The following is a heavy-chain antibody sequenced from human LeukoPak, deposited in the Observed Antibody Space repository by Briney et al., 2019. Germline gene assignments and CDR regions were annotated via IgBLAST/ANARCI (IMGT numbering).Heavy chain of an antibody. CDR2: ISYDGKT. V-gene: IGHV4-59*01. J-gene: IGHJ4*02. CDR3: TQGSNEPLDC. Sequence: PSETLSLTSNDSGASINSYRSNWVRQPPGKGLEWIGYISYDGKTNYNPSLKSRLTLSVDTSRNQLSLNLNSVTAADTALYYCTQGSNEPLDCWGQGTLVTVTS. D-gene: IGHD1-14*01. CDR1: GASINSYR.